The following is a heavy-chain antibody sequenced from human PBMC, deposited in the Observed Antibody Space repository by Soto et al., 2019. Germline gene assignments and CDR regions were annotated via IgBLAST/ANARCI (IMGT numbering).Heavy chain of an antibody. V-gene: IGHV3-15*01. D-gene: IGHD3-22*01. Sequence: GGSLRLSCAASGFTFSNAWMSWVRQAPGKGLEWVGRIKSKTDGGTTDYAAPVKGRFTISRDDSKNTLYLQMNSLKTEDTAAYYCTTEAYYYDSSGRRTAYYYYGMDVWGQGTTVTSP. CDR1: GFTFSNAW. J-gene: IGHJ6*02. CDR2: IKSKTDGGTT. CDR3: TTEAYYYDSSGRRTAYYYYGMDV.